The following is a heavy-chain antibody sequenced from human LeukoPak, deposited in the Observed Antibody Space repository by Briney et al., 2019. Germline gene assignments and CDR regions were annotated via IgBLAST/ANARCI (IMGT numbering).Heavy chain of an antibody. CDR1: GGTFSSYA. CDR2: IIPIFGTA. Sequence: RRASVRVSCTASGGTFSSYAIGWVRQAPGQGLEWMGGIIPIFGTANYAQKLQGRVTMTTDTSTSTAYMELRSLRSDDTAVYYCARDLNSGYAKRNYYYMDVWGKGTTVTISS. CDR3: ARDLNSGYAKRNYYYMDV. V-gene: IGHV1-69*05. D-gene: IGHD5-12*01. J-gene: IGHJ6*03.